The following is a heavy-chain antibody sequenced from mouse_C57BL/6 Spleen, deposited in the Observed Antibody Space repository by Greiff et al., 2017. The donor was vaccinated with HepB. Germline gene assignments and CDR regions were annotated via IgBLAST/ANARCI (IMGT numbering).Heavy chain of an antibody. V-gene: IGHV1-66*01. J-gene: IGHJ4*01. CDR3: ARNWDDYAMDC. D-gene: IGHD4-1*01. CDR1: GYSFTSYY. CDR2: IYPGSGNT. Sequence: VQLQQSGPELVKPGASVKISCKASGYSFTSYYIHWVKQRPGQGLEWIGWIYPGSGNTKYNEKFKGKATLTADTSSSTAYMQLSSLTSEDSAVYYCARNWDDYAMDCWGQGTSVTVSS.